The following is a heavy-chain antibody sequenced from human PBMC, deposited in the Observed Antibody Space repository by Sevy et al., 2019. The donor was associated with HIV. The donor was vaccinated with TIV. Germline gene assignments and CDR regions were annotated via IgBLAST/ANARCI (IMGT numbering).Heavy chain of an antibody. CDR1: GFTFSNYA. J-gene: IGHJ4*02. Sequence: GGSLRLSCAASGFTFSNYAMSWVRQTPGKGLEWVSAISGGAHRTYYTDSVKGRFTISRDNSKNMLFLQMNSLRAEDTADYYCVKEVSEYSYSDYWGQGTLVTVSS. D-gene: IGHD5-18*01. CDR3: VKEVSEYSYSDY. CDR2: ISGGAHRT. V-gene: IGHV3-23*01.